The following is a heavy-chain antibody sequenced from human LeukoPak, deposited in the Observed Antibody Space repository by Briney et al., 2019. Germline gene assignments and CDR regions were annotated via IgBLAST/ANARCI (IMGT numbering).Heavy chain of an antibody. J-gene: IGHJ4*02. Sequence: PGGSLRLSCAASGFTFSSYAMHWVRQAPGKGLEWVAVISYDGSNKYYADSVKGRFTISRDNSKNTLYLQMNSLRAEDTAVYYCARDPFDYWGQGTLVTASS. CDR3: ARDPFDY. CDR2: ISYDGSNK. CDR1: GFTFSSYA. V-gene: IGHV3-30-3*01.